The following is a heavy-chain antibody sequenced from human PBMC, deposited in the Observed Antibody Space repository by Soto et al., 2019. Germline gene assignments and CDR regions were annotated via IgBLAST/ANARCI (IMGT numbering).Heavy chain of an antibody. J-gene: IGHJ3*02. D-gene: IGHD2-2*01. Sequence: GGSLRLSCSASGFTFSSYAMHWVRQAPGKGLEYVSAISSNGGSTYYADSVKGRFTISRDNSKNTLYLQMSSLRAEDTAVYYCVEVLYCSSASCYDGFSAFDIWGQGTMVTVSS. CDR1: GFTFSSYA. CDR2: ISSNGGST. V-gene: IGHV3-64D*09. CDR3: VEVLYCSSASCYDGFSAFDI.